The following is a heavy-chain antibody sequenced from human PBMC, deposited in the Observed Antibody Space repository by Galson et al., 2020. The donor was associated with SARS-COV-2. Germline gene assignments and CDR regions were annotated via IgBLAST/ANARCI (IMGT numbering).Heavy chain of an antibody. V-gene: IGHV3-30*02. Sequence: GGSLRLSCAASGFTFSSYGMHWVRQAPGKGLEWVAFIGYDGSNKYYADSVKGRFTISRDNSKNTLYLQMNSLRAEDTAVYYCAKDYGGNSDWFDPWGQGTLVTVSS. D-gene: IGHD4-17*01. CDR1: GFTFSSYG. CDR2: IGYDGSNK. J-gene: IGHJ5*02. CDR3: AKDYGGNSDWFDP.